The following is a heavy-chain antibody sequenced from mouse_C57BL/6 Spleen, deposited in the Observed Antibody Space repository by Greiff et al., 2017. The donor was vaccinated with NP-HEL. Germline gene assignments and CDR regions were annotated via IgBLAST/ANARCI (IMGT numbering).Heavy chain of an antibody. Sequence: QVQLQQSGAELVRPGASVTLSCKASGYTFTDYEMHWVKQTPVHGLEWIGAIDPETGGTAYNQKFKGKAILTADKSSSTAYMELRSLTSEDSAVYYCTRPITTVVAYYFDYWGQGTTLTVSS. CDR2: IDPETGGT. CDR3: TRPITTVVAYYFDY. J-gene: IGHJ2*01. D-gene: IGHD1-1*01. CDR1: GYTFTDYE. V-gene: IGHV1-15*01.